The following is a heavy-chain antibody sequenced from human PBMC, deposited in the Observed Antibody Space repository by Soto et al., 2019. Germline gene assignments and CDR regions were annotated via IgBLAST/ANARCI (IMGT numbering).Heavy chain of an antibody. CDR3: AKSAPMDAGDKYYYDF. CDR2: IIPFFGTA. J-gene: IGHJ4*02. D-gene: IGHD4-17*01. CDR1: GGTFSTFG. V-gene: IGHV1-69*13. Sequence: ASVKVSCKASGGTFSTFGISWVRQAPGQGLEWMGGIIPFFGTARYSQKFEDRITITADESTNTVYMDLRSLTSEDTAIYYCAKSAPMDAGDKYYYDFWGQRALVTVSS.